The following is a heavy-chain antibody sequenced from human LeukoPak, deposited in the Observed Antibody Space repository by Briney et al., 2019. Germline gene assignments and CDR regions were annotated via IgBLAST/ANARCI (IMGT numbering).Heavy chain of an antibody. CDR1: GYSISSGYY. CDR2: IYHSGST. CDR3: ARKGYCSSTSCPMDDY. D-gene: IGHD2-2*01. J-gene: IGHJ4*02. V-gene: IGHV4-38-2*01. Sequence: PSETLSLXCAVSGYSISSGYYWGWIRQPPGKGLEWIGSIYHSGSTYYNPSLKSRVTISADTSKNQFSLKLSSVTAADTAVYYCARKGYCSSTSCPMDDYWGQGTLVTVSS.